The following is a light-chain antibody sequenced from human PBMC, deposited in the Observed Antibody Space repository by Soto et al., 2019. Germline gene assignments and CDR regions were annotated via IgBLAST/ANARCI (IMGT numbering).Light chain of an antibody. CDR1: SSDVGSCNC. CDR3: SSYRSSRNYV. J-gene: IGLJ1*01. Sequence: QSVLTQPASVSGSPGQSITISCTGTSSDVGSCNCVSWYQQHPGKAPKLMIFEVSARPSGVSNRFSGSKSGNTASLTISGLQAEDEADYYCSSYRSSRNYVFGTGTKLTVL. CDR2: EVS. V-gene: IGLV2-14*01.